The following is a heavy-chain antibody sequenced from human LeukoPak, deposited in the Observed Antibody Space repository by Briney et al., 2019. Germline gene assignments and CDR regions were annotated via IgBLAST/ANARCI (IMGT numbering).Heavy chain of an antibody. Sequence: ASVKVSCKAYGYTFTGYYMHWVRQAPGQGLEWMGWINPNSGGTNYAQKFQGRVTMTRDTSISTAYMELSRLRSDDTAVYYCAREHSYYYDSSGYDHWGQGTLVTVSS. V-gene: IGHV1-2*02. CDR2: INPNSGGT. D-gene: IGHD3-22*01. CDR3: AREHSYYYDSSGYDH. J-gene: IGHJ4*02. CDR1: GYTFTGYY.